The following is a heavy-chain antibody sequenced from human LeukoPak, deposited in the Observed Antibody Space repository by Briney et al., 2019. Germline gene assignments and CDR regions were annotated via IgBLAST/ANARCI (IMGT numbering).Heavy chain of an antibody. D-gene: IGHD2-15*01. J-gene: IGHJ4*02. CDR2: IYYSGST. Sequence: SETLSLTCTVSGGSISKSSSYWGWIRQPPGKGLEWIGTIYYSGSTYYNPSLKSRVTISVDTSKNQFSLKLNSVTAADTGVYYCARERDCSGGSCNADYWGQGTLVTVSS. CDR1: GGSISKSSSY. CDR3: ARERDCSGGSCNADY. V-gene: IGHV4-39*07.